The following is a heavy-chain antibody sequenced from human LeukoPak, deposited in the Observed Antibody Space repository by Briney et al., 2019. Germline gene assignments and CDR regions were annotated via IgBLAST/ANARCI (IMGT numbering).Heavy chain of an antibody. CDR1: GFTFADYG. CDR2: INWNGAST. Sequence: GGSLRLSCAASGFTFADYGMTWVRHAPGKGPEWVSGINWNGASTRYADSVKGRFTISRDNAKNSLYLQMNSLRAEDTAFYYCARDRGGYNYGNNWFDPWGQGTLVTVSS. J-gene: IGHJ5*02. D-gene: IGHD5-18*01. CDR3: ARDRGGYNYGNNWFDP. V-gene: IGHV3-20*04.